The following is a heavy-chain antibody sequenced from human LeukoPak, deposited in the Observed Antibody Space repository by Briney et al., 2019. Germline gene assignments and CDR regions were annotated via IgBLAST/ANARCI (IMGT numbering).Heavy chain of an antibody. V-gene: IGHV1-2*02. J-gene: IGHJ4*02. CDR2: INPNSGGT. Sequence: ASVKVSCKASGYTFTGYYMHWVRQAPGQGLEWMGWINPNSGGTNYAQKLQGRVTMTTDTSTSTAYMELRSLRSDDTAVYYCARVGRPMIVVERLWYFDYWGQGTLVTVSS. CDR3: ARVGRPMIVVERLWYFDY. D-gene: IGHD3-22*01. CDR1: GYTFTGYY.